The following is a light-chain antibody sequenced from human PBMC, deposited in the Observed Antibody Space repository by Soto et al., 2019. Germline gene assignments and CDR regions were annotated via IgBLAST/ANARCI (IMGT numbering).Light chain of an antibody. J-gene: IGKJ5*01. CDR3: QQAYSLPFT. Sequence: DIQMTQSPSSVSASVGDRVTITCRASQSIINYLAWYQQKPGKAPKLLISTTSNLQSGVPSRFSGSTSGTHFTLTISSLQPEDFATYYCQQAYSLPFTFGQGTRLEIK. V-gene: IGKV1-12*01. CDR1: QSIINY. CDR2: TTS.